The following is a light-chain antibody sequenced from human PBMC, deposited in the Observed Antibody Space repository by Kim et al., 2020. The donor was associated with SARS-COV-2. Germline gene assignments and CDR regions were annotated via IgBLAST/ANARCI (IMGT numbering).Light chain of an antibody. CDR3: QQYKSYPLT. CDR1: QGINNY. J-gene: IGKJ4*01. V-gene: IGKV1-16*02. Sequence: SASVGDRVTIPCRASQGINNYLAWFQQKPGKAPKSLIYGASSLQSEVPSKFSGSGSGTDFPLTISSLQPDDFATYYCQQYKSYPLTFGGGTKLEI. CDR2: GAS.